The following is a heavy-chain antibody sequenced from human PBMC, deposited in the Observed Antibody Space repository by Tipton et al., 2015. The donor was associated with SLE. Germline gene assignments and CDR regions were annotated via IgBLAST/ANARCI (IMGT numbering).Heavy chain of an antibody. J-gene: IGHJ5*02. V-gene: IGHV3-11*04. CDR2: ISSSGSTI. CDR3: ARVDPEGDWFDP. CDR1: GFTFSDYY. Sequence: SLRLSCAASGFTFSDYYMSWIRQAPGKGLEWVSYISSSGSTIYYADSVKGRFTISRDNAKNSLYLQMNSLRAEDTAVYYCARVDPEGDWFDPWGQGTLVTVSS.